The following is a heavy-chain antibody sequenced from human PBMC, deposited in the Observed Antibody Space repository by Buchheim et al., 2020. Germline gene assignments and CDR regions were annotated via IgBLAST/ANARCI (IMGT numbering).Heavy chain of an antibody. Sequence: QVQLQESGPRLVKPSETLSLTCTVSGGSISGYYWSWIRQPPEKGLEWIGYVSYSGTTVYEPSLERRVTISVDTPNKQFSLKLTPATAADTAVYYCARVRASGWYFFDFWGQGTL. D-gene: IGHD6-19*01. V-gene: IGHV4-59*01. CDR1: GGSISGYY. CDR2: VSYSGTT. J-gene: IGHJ4*02. CDR3: ARVRASGWYFFDF.